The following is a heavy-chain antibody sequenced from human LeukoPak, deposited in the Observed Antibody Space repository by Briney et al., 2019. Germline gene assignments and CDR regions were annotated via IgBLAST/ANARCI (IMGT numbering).Heavy chain of an antibody. CDR3: ARVEQWLYYFDY. D-gene: IGHD6-19*01. Sequence: GALRLSCAASGFTFSSYGMHWARQAPGKGLEWVAVIWYDGSNKYYADSVKGRFTVSRDNSKNTLYLQMNSLRAEDTAVYYCARVEQWLYYFDYWGQGTLVTVSS. CDR1: GFTFSSYG. J-gene: IGHJ4*02. CDR2: IWYDGSNK. V-gene: IGHV3-33*01.